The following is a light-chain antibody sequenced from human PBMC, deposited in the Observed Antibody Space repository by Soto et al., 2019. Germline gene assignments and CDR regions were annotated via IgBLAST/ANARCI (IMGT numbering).Light chain of an antibody. J-gene: IGKJ2*01. CDR1: QSISSW. V-gene: IGKV1-5*03. Sequence: DIQMTQSPSTLSASVGDRVTITCRASQSISSWLAWYQQKPGKAPKLLIYKASSLESGVPSRFSGSGSGTEFTLTISRLQPDDFAPYYCQQYNSLYTLGQGTKLEIK. CDR3: QQYNSLYT. CDR2: KAS.